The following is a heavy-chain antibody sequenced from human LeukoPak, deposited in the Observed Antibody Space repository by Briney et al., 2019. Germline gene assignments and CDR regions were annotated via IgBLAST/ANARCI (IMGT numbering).Heavy chain of an antibody. CDR1: GGTFSSYA. V-gene: IGHV1-69*05. CDR2: IIPIFGTA. CDR3: ARGPHYYDSSGYWNY. Sequence: GASVKVSCKASGGTFSSYAISWVRQAPGQGLEWMGGIIPIFGTANYAQKFQGRVTITTDESTSTAYMELSSLRSEGTAVYYCARGPHYYDSSGYWNYWGQGTLVTVSS. J-gene: IGHJ4*02. D-gene: IGHD3-22*01.